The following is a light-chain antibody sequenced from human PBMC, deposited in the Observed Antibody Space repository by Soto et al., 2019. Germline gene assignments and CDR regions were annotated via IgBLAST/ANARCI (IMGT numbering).Light chain of an antibody. Sequence: EIVLTQSPGTLSLSPGDRATLSCRASQTISSTYLAWYQQNPGQAPRPLIYAASTRATGVPDRFSGSGSGTDFTLTISRLEPEDFAVYYCQQYGSSPKTFGQGTKVEI. CDR2: AAS. CDR1: QTISSTY. J-gene: IGKJ1*01. CDR3: QQYGSSPKT. V-gene: IGKV3-20*01.